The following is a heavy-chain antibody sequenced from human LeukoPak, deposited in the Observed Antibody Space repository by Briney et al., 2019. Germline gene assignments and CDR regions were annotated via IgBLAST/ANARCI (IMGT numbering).Heavy chain of an antibody. CDR2: INRSGRT. CDR1: GGSFSGYY. CDR3: ARDKYPRYCSSTCCYTLYYYGMDV. Sequence: TSETLSLTCAVYGGSFSGYYWSWIRQPPGKGLEWIGEINRSGRTNYNPSLKSRVTISVDTSKNQFSLKLSSVTAADTAVYYCARDKYPRYCSSTCCYTLYYYGMDVWGQGPKVTVSS. D-gene: IGHD2-2*02. V-gene: IGHV4-34*01. J-gene: IGHJ6*02.